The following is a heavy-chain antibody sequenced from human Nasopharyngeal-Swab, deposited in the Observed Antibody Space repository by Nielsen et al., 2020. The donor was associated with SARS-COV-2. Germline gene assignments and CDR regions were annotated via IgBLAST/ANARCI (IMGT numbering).Heavy chain of an antibody. V-gene: IGHV3-72*01. D-gene: IGHD2/OR15-2a*01. J-gene: IGHJ4*02. CDR2: IRNKANSYTT. CDR3: TRMNIRYYNDY. Sequence: GESLKISCAASGFTFSSYGMHWVRQAPGKGLEWVGRIRNKANSYTTEYAASVKGRFIISRDESKNSLYLQMNSLKTEDTAVYYCTRMNIRYYNDYWGQGMLVTVSS. CDR1: GFTFSSYG.